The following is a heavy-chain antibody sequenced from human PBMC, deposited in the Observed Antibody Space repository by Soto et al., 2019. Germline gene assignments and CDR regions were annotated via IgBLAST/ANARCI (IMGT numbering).Heavy chain of an antibody. Sequence: PGGSLRLSCAASGFTFSSYAMSWVRQAPGRGLEWVSAISGSGGSTYYADSVKGRFTISRDNSKNTLYLQMNSLRAEDTAVYYCANLDMGYLYSFDYWGQGTLVTVSS. J-gene: IGHJ4*02. CDR2: ISGSGGST. CDR3: ANLDMGYLYSFDY. V-gene: IGHV3-23*01. CDR1: GFTFSSYA. D-gene: IGHD3-9*01.